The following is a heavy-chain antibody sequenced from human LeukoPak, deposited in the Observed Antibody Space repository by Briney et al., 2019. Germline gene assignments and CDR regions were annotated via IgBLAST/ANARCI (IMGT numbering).Heavy chain of an antibody. CDR3: ARLGVRSFGVVRRDYYYYYMDV. J-gene: IGHJ6*03. Sequence: SETLSLTCTVSGGSFSGYYWSWIRQPPGKGLEWIGEINHSGSTNYNPSLKSRVTISVDTSKNQFSLKLSSVTAADTAVYYCARLGVRSFGVVRRDYYYYYMDVWGKGTTVTVSS. D-gene: IGHD3-3*01. CDR2: INHSGST. V-gene: IGHV4-34*01. CDR1: GGSFSGYY.